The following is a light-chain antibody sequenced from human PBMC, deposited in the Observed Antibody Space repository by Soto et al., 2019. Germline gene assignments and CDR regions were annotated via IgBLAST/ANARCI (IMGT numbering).Light chain of an antibody. V-gene: IGLV1-44*01. Sequence: QSALTQPPSASGTPGQRVSISCSGSSSNIGSHPVNWYQQLPGTAPKLLLYGDNQRPSGVADRFSGSKSGTSASLAISGLQSEDEAQYYCASWDNSLNGLYVFGTGTKVTVL. CDR2: GDN. J-gene: IGLJ1*01. CDR3: ASWDNSLNGLYV. CDR1: SSNIGSHP.